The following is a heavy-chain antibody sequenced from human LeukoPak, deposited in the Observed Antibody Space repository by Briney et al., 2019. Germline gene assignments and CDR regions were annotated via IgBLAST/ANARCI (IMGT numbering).Heavy chain of an antibody. Sequence: SETLSLTCAVYGGSFSGYYWSWIRQPPGKGLEWVGYIYYSGSTNYNPSLKSRVTISVDTSKNQFSLKLSSVTAADTAVYYCARAIRSSGWYDYWGQGTLVTVSS. CDR2: IYYSGST. CDR1: GGSFSGYY. J-gene: IGHJ4*02. D-gene: IGHD6-19*01. CDR3: ARAIRSSGWYDY. V-gene: IGHV4-59*01.